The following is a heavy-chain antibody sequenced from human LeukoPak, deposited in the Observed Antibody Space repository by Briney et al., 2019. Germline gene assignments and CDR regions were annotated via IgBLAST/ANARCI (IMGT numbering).Heavy chain of an antibody. CDR2: IYPGDSDT. J-gene: IGHJ4*02. V-gene: IGHV5-51*01. CDR3: ARRSGDWGDY. CDR1: GYSFSSYW. D-gene: IGHD3/OR15-3a*01. Sequence: GESLKISCKGSGYSFSSYWIGWMRQMPGKGLEWMGIIYPGDSDTRYSPSFQGQVTVSADKSISTAYLQWSSLKASDTGMYYCARRSGDWGDYWGQGTLVTVSS.